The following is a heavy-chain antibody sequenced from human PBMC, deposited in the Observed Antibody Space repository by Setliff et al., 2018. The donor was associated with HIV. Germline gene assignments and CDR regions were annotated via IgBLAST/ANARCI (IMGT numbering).Heavy chain of an antibody. CDR2: IDWDDEK. Sequence: ESGPTLVNPTQPLTLTCTFSGFSLSTSGVCVSWIRQPPGKALEWLARIDWDDEKYYSTSLKTRLTISKDTSKNQVVLTMTNMDPVDTARYYCARTYYYGSGSYYNIDYWGQGTLVTVSS. V-gene: IGHV2-70*11. D-gene: IGHD3-10*01. CDR3: ARTYYYGSGSYYNIDY. J-gene: IGHJ4*02. CDR1: GFSLSTSGVC.